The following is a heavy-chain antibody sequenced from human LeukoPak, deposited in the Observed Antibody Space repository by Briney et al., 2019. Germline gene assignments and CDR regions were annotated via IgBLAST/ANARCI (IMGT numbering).Heavy chain of an antibody. J-gene: IGHJ6*02. D-gene: IGHD5-18*01. V-gene: IGHV4-59*08. Sequence: SETLSLTCTVSGGSISSYYWSWIQQPPGKGLEWIGYIYYSGSTNYNPSLKSRVTISVDTSKNQFSLKLSSVTAADTAVYYCARHGGYSYGRSYYYGMDVWGQGTTVTVSS. CDR3: ARHGGYSYGRSYYYGMDV. CDR1: GGSISSYY. CDR2: IYYSGST.